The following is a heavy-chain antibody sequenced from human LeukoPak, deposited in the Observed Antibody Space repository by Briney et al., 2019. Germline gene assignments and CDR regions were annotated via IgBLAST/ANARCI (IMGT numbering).Heavy chain of an antibody. CDR3: ARHLSGSYSGYYFDY. CDR1: GYSFASYW. CDR2: IYPGDSHT. D-gene: IGHD1-26*01. J-gene: IGHJ4*02. V-gene: IGHV5-51*01. Sequence: GESLKISCKGSGYSFASYWIGWVRQMPAKGLEWMGVIYPGDSHTRYSPSFQGQVTISADKSISTAFLQWSSLKASDTAMYYCARHLSGSYSGYYFDYWGQGTLVTVSS.